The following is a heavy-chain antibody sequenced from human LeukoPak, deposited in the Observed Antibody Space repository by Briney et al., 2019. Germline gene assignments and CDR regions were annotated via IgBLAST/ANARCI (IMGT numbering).Heavy chain of an antibody. CDR2: ISGSGGST. V-gene: IGHV3-23*01. CDR3: AKDRGIAVKINCFDP. D-gene: IGHD6-19*01. J-gene: IGHJ5*02. Sequence: GGSLRLSCAASGFTFSSYAMSWVRQAPGKGLEWVSAISGSGGSTYYADSVKGRFTISRDNSRNTLYLQMNSLRAEDTAVYYCAKDRGIAVKINCFDPWGQGTLVTVSS. CDR1: GFTFSSYA.